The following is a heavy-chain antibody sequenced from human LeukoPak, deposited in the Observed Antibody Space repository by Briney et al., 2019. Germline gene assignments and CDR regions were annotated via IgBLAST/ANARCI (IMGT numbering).Heavy chain of an antibody. V-gene: IGHV3-53*01. CDR1: GFTVSTNY. Sequence: GGSLRLFCAASGFTVSTNYMIWVRQAPGKGLEWVSVLYIDGTTYYADSVKGRFIISRDNSRNTLSLQMHSLRAEDTAVYYCARRENNGYYLSWGQGTLVTVSS. CDR2: LYIDGTT. D-gene: IGHD3-22*01. CDR3: ARRENNGYYLS. J-gene: IGHJ5*02.